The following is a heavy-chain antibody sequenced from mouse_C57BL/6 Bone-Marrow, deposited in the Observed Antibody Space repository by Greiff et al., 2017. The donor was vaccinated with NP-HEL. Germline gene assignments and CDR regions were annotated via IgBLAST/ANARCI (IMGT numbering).Heavy chain of an antibody. CDR2: IYPGSGNT. CDR1: GYSFTSYY. J-gene: IGHJ3*01. CDR3: AREYYYGSSSWFAY. Sequence: VQLQQSGPELVKPGASVKISCKASGYSFTSYYIHWVKQRPGQGLEWIGWIYPGSGNTKYNEKFKGKATLTADTSSSTAYMQLSSLTSEDSAVYYCAREYYYGSSSWFAYWGQGTLVTVSA. V-gene: IGHV1-66*01. D-gene: IGHD1-1*01.